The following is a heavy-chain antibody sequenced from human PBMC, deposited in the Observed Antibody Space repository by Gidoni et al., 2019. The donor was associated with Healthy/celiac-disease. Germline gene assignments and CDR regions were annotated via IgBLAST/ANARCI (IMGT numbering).Heavy chain of an antibody. D-gene: IGHD2-2*01. J-gene: IGHJ5*02. Sequence: QVQLPESGPGLVKPSQTLSLTCTVSGGSISRGGYYWSWIRQHPGKGLEWIGYIYYSGSTYYNPSLKSRVTISVDTSKNQFSLKLSSVTAADTAVYYCARVPVVPAAPGRNWFDPWGQGTLVTVSS. CDR1: GGSISRGGYY. V-gene: IGHV4-31*03. CDR3: ARVPVVPAAPGRNWFDP. CDR2: IYYSGST.